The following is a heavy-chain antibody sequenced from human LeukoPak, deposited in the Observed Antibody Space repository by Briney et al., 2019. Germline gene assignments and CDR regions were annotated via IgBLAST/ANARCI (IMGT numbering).Heavy chain of an antibody. V-gene: IGHV3-53*01. CDR2: LYSDGRT. Sequence: GGSLRLSCAASGFTFNSYNMNWVRQAPGKGLEWVSLLYSDGRTYYADSVKGRFTISRDNSKNTLYLQMNSLRAEDTAVYYCARDRTYYDSSGYVGLFDPWGQGTLVTVSS. D-gene: IGHD3-22*01. J-gene: IGHJ5*02. CDR3: ARDRTYYDSSGYVGLFDP. CDR1: GFTFNSYN.